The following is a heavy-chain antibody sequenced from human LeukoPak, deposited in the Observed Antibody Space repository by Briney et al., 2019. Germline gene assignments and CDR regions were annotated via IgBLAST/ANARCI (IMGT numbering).Heavy chain of an antibody. CDR2: IYYSGST. CDR3: ARHLRGNIVTMSFDY. Sequence: SETLSLTCTVSGGSISSSSYYWGWIRQPPGKGLEWIGSIYYSGSTYYNPSLKSRVTISVDTSKNQSSLKLSSVTAADTAVYYCARHLRGNIVTMSFDYWGQGTLVTVSS. V-gene: IGHV4-39*01. J-gene: IGHJ4*02. CDR1: GGSISSSSYY. D-gene: IGHD5-12*01.